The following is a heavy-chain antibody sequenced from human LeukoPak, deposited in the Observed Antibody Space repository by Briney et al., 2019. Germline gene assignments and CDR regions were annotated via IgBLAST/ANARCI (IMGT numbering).Heavy chain of an antibody. D-gene: IGHD3-3*01. Sequence: ASVKVSCKASGYTFTGYYMHWVRQAPGQGLEWMGWINPNSGGTNYAQKFQGRVTMTRDTSISTAYMELSRLRSDDTAVYYCARVRFLEWLLHNDYWGQGTLVTVSS. CDR3: ARVRFLEWLLHNDY. CDR2: INPNSGGT. J-gene: IGHJ4*02. V-gene: IGHV1-2*02. CDR1: GYTFTGYY.